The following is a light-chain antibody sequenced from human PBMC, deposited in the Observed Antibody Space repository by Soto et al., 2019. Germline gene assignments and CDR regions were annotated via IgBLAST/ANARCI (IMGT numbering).Light chain of an antibody. CDR3: SSYTASTTVV. V-gene: IGLV2-14*03. J-gene: IGLJ1*01. Sequence: QSALTQPASVIGSPGQSITFSCTGTRSDVGGYNFVSWSQQHPAKPPNLMIYEVSSRPSGVLNRFSGSKSGTTASLTIFELQPEDEADYYCSSYTASTTVVFGTGTKVTVL. CDR2: EVS. CDR1: RSDVGGYNF.